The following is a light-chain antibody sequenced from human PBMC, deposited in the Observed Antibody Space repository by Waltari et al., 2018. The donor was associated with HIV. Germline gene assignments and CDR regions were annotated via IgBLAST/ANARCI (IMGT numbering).Light chain of an antibody. J-gene: IGKJ5*01. CDR1: QSVRNN. Sequence: EIVLTQFPGTLSLSPGERATLSCRASQSVRNNLVWYQQKPGQAPRLLIFGASSGATDIPDRFSGSGSGTDFTLTISRLEPEDSAVYFCQQYGKSPITFDQGTRLEI. V-gene: IGKV3-20*01. CDR2: GAS. CDR3: QQYGKSPIT.